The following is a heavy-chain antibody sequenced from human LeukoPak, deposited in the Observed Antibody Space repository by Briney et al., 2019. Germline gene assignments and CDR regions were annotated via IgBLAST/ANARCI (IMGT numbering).Heavy chain of an antibody. Sequence: GGSLRLSCVASGFTVSSNYMSWVRQAPGKGLEWVSVIYSCGSTYYADSVKGRFTISRDSSKNTLYLQMNSLRAEDTAVYYCTRVRGYDFDFWGQGTLVTVSS. CDR2: IYSCGST. CDR3: TRVRGYDFDF. V-gene: IGHV3-66*03. CDR1: GFTVSSNY. J-gene: IGHJ4*02. D-gene: IGHD5-12*01.